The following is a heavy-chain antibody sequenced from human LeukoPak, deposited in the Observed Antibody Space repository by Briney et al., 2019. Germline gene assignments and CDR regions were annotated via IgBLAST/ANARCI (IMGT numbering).Heavy chain of an antibody. CDR3: AKDHSSCRGASCLLHQD. J-gene: IGHJ4*02. V-gene: IGHV3-23*01. CDR1: GFTFSDYY. D-gene: IGHD2-15*01. Sequence: GGSLRLSCAASGFTFSDYYMSWVRRAPGKGLEWVSAISRDGGSTWYADSVEGRFTISRDNSKNTLYLLLNSVRAEDTATYYCAKDHSSCRGASCLLHQDWGQGTLVTVSS. CDR2: ISRDGGST.